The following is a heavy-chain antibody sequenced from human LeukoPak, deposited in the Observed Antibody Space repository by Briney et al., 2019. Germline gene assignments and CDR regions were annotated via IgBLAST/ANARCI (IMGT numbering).Heavy chain of an antibody. CDR2: ISSSSSYI. CDR1: GFTFSSYS. V-gene: IGHV3-21*04. J-gene: IGHJ4*02. CDR3: AKDPETGTNFDY. Sequence: GGSLRLSCAASGFTFSSYSMNWVRQAPGKGLEWVSSISSSSSYIYYADSVKGRFTISRDNSKNTLYLQMNSLRAEDTAVYYCAKDPETGTNFDYWGQGTLVTVSS. D-gene: IGHD1-7*01.